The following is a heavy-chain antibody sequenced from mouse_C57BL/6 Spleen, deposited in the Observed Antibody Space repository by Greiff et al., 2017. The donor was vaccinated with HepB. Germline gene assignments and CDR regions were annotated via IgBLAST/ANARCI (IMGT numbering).Heavy chain of an antibody. Sequence: QVQLQQSGPELVKPGASVKISCKASGFAFSSSWMNWVKQRPGKGLEWIGRIYPGDGDTYYTGKFKGRATLSADNSNSTAYMQLSSLTSEDSAVYFCAREGLRPWFAYWGQGTLVTVSA. CDR3: AREGLRPWFAY. J-gene: IGHJ3*01. D-gene: IGHD2-4*01. CDR1: GFAFSSSW. V-gene: IGHV1-82*01. CDR2: IYPGDGDT.